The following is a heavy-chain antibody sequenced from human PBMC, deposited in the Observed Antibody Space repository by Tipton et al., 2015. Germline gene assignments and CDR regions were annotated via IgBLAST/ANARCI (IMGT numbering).Heavy chain of an antibody. V-gene: IGHV4-38-2*01. Sequence: TLSLTCAVSAYSITSDYYWDWIRQPPGKGLEWIGSISHSGNTYYNPSLKSRVTISVDTSKTQFSLKMSSVTASDTAVYYCARARGRHGGLFDSWGQGILVTVSS. D-gene: IGHD4-23*01. CDR3: ARARGRHGGLFDS. J-gene: IGHJ4*02. CDR1: AYSITSDYY. CDR2: ISHSGNT.